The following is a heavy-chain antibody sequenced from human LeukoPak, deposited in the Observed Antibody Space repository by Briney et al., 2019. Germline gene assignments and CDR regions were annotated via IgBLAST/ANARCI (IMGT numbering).Heavy chain of an antibody. V-gene: IGHV3-48*02. CDR2: LTRNCDNI. CDR3: VRDPGASDY. CDR1: GFTFSSYS. Sequence: GASLRLSCAASGFTFSSYSMNWVRQATGKGLEWISYLTRNCDNIHYSGSVKGRFIIIRENANNSLYVQMNSQMDEDTAVYYCVRDPGASDYWGQGKLVIVTS. J-gene: IGHJ4*02.